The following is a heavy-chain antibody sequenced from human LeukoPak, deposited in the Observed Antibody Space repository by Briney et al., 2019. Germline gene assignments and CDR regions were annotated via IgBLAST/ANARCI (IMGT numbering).Heavy chain of an antibody. CDR3: ARLPGYSGYDLPYYFDY. V-gene: IGHV4-30-2*01. J-gene: IGHJ4*02. Sequence: PSETLSLTCTVSGGSISSGGYYWNWIRQPPGKGLEWIGYIYHSGSTYYNPSLKSRVTISVDRSKNQFSLKLSSVTAADTAVYYCARLPGYSGYDLPYYFDYWGQGTLVTVSS. D-gene: IGHD5-12*01. CDR1: GGSISSGGYY. CDR2: IYHSGST.